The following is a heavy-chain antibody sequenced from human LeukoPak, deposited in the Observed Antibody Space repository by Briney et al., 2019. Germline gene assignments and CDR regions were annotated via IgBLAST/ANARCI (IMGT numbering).Heavy chain of an antibody. V-gene: IGHV4-34*01. CDR2: INHSGST. D-gene: IGHD6-6*01. CDR1: GGLVTSHY. Sequence: PSETLSLTCTVSGGLVTSHYWSWIRQPPGKGLEWIGEINHSGSTNYNPSLKSRVTISVDTSKNQFSLKLSSVTAADTAVYYCASSSPRSYWGQGTLVTVSS. J-gene: IGHJ4*02. CDR3: ASSSPRSY.